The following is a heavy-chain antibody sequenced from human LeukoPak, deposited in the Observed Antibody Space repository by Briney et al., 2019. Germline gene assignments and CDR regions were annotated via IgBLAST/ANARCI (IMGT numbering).Heavy chain of an antibody. V-gene: IGHV3-23*01. Sequence: GGSLRLSCAASGFTFSSYAMSWVRQAPGKGLEWVSGISGSGGNTYYADSVKGRFTISRDNSKNTLYLQMNSLRVEDTAVYYCAKGNYYDSFSYLYYFDYWGQGTLVTVSS. J-gene: IGHJ4*02. D-gene: IGHD3-22*01. CDR2: ISGSGGNT. CDR1: GFTFSSYA. CDR3: AKGNYYDSFSYLYYFDY.